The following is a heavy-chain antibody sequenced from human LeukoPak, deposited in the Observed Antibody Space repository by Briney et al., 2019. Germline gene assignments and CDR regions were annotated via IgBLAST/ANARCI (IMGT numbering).Heavy chain of an antibody. CDR3: ARGADYDILTGYSIYYYYYYMDV. D-gene: IGHD3-9*01. J-gene: IGHJ6*03. CDR2: IIPIFGTA. Sequence: GASVKVSCKASGGTFSSYAISWVRQAPGQGLEWMGGIIPIFGTANYAQKFQGRVTITTDESTSTAYMELSSLRSEDTAVYYCARGADYDILTGYSIYYYYYYMDVWGKGTTVTVSS. CDR1: GGTFSSYA. V-gene: IGHV1-69*05.